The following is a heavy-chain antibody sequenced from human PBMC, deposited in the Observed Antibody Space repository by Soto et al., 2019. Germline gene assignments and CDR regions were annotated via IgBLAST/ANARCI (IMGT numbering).Heavy chain of an antibody. J-gene: IGHJ4*02. D-gene: IGHD2-21*02. CDR1: GFTFSSYA. CDR2: ISGSGGST. Sequence: EVQLLESGGGLVQPGGSLRLSCAASGFTFSSYAMSWVRQAPGKGLEWVSAISGSGGSTYYADSVKGRVTISSDNSKKTLYLQMNSLRAEDTAVYYCAKDHIVVVTAVDYWGQGTLVTVSS. CDR3: AKDHIVVVTAVDY. V-gene: IGHV3-23*01.